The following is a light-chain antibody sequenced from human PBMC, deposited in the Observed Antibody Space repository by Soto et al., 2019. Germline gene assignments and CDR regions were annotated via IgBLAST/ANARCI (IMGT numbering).Light chain of an antibody. CDR3: CSYAGSSTLV. J-gene: IGLJ1*01. CDR1: SSDVGAYNY. V-gene: IGLV2-14*01. Sequence: QSALTQPASVSGSLGQSITISCTGTSSDVGAYNYVSWYQQQPGKAPKLMISEVSNRPSGVSNRFSGSKSGNTASLIISGLQAEDEADYYCCSYAGSSTLVFGTGTKVTVL. CDR2: EVS.